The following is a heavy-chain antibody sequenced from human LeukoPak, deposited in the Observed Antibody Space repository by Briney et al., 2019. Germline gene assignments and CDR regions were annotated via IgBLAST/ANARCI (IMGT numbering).Heavy chain of an antibody. Sequence: SQTLSLTCTVSGGSISSGYYWGWIRQPPGKGLEWIGSIYHSGSTYYNPSLKSRVTISVDTSKNQFSLKLSSVTAADTAVYCCARVSGDYNWFDPWGQGTLVTVSS. CDR3: ARVSGDYNWFDP. J-gene: IGHJ5*02. D-gene: IGHD4-17*01. V-gene: IGHV4-38-2*02. CDR2: IYHSGST. CDR1: GGSISSGYY.